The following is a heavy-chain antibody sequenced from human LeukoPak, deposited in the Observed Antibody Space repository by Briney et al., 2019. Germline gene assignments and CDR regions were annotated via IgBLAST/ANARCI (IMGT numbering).Heavy chain of an antibody. CDR1: GFTFGDTW. Sequence: GGSLRLSCAASGFTFGDTWMNWVRQVPGQGLEWVANIKQDGSEKFYVASVKGRFAISRDNGKSSLYLQMNSLRAEDTALYYCATSYDMGWLIGYWGQGTLVTVSS. CDR2: IKQDGSEK. J-gene: IGHJ4*02. D-gene: IGHD3/OR15-3a*01. V-gene: IGHV3-7*03. CDR3: ATSYDMGWLIGY.